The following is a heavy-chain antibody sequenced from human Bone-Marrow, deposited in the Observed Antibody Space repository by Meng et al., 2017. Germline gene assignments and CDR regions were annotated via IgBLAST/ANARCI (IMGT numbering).Heavy chain of an antibody. D-gene: IGHD3-10*01. CDR1: GYTFTGYY. Sequence: ASVKVSCKASGYTFTGYYMHWVRQAPGQGLEWMGWINPNSGGTNYAQKFQGRVTMTRDTSISTAYMELSSLRSEDTAVYYCARDSNPGSRSGSYYGSPHLDYWGQGTLVTVSS. V-gene: IGHV1-2*02. CDR3: ARDSNPGSRSGSYYGSPHLDY. CDR2: INPNSGGT. J-gene: IGHJ4*02.